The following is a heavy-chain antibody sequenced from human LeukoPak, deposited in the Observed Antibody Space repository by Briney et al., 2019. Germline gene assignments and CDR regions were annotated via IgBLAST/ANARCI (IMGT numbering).Heavy chain of an antibody. CDR1: EFTFSDST. V-gene: IGHV3-73*01. J-gene: IGHJ3*02. CDR3: TRIDLSSSHAFDI. D-gene: IGHD3-10*01. CDR2: IRTKADTYAT. Sequence: PGGSLRLSCAASEFTFSDSTMHWVRQASGKGLEWVGRIRTKADTYATAYATSVKGRFTISRDDSKNTAYLQMNSLKTEDTAVYYCTRIDLSSSHAFDIWGQGTMVTVSS.